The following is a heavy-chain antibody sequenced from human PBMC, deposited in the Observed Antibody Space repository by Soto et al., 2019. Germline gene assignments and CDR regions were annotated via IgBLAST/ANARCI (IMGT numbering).Heavy chain of an antibody. J-gene: IGHJ4*02. Sequence: WSLRLSCAASGFTFSSYGMHWVRQAPGKGLEWVAVIWYDGSNKYYADSVKGRFTISRDNSKNTLYLQMNSLRAEDTAVYYCARDRYSSGQRKTYFDYWGQGTMVTVYS. D-gene: IGHD6-19*01. CDR2: IWYDGSNK. V-gene: IGHV3-33*01. CDR3: ARDRYSSGQRKTYFDY. CDR1: GFTFSSYG.